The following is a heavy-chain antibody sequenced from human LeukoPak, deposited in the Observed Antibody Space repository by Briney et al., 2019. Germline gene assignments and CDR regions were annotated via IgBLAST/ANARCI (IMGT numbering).Heavy chain of an antibody. V-gene: IGHV5-51*01. CDR3: ARVRDTVGANNWFDP. J-gene: IGHJ5*02. CDR1: GYSFTSYW. D-gene: IGHD1-26*01. Sequence: GESLKISCKGSGYSFTSYWIGWVRQMPGKGLEWMGIIYPGDSDTRYSPSFQGQVTISADKSISTAYLQWSSLKASDTAMYYCARVRDTVGANNWFDPWGQGTLVTVSS. CDR2: IYPGDSDT.